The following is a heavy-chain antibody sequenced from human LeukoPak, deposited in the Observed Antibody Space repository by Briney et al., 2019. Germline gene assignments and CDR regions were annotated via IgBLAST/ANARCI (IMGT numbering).Heavy chain of an antibody. CDR3: TTEIGSGWYLSQGYFDN. V-gene: IGHV3-15*01. D-gene: IGHD6-19*01. J-gene: IGHJ4*02. CDR2: IKSRADGETK. CDR1: GFTFSRAW. Sequence: GGSLRLSCAASGFTFSRAWMSWVRQAPGKGLEWVGRIKSRADGETKDYAAPVKGRFTFSRDDSKNTLYLQMNSLKTEDTAVYYCTTEIGSGWYLSQGYFDNWGQGTPVTVSS.